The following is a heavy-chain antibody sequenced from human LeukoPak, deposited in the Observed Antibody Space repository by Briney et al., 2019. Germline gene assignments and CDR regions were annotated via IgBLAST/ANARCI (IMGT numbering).Heavy chain of an antibody. CDR1: GFTFSSYG. CDR3: ARGVGATSLSLVY. Sequence: GGSPRLSCAASGFTFSSYGMHWVRQAPGKGLEWVAVIWYDGSNKYYADSVKGRFTISRDNSKNTLYLQLNSLRAEDTAVYYCARGVGATSLSLVYWGQGTLVTVSS. D-gene: IGHD1-26*01. CDR2: IWYDGSNK. J-gene: IGHJ4*02. V-gene: IGHV3-33*01.